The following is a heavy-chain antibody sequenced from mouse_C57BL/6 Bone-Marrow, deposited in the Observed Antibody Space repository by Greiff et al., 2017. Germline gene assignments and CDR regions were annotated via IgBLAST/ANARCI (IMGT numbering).Heavy chain of an antibody. CDR1: GYTFTSYG. CDR2: IYPRSGNT. Sequence: VQLQQSGAELARPGASVKLSCKASGYTFTSYGISWVKQRTGQGLEWIGEIYPRSGNTYYNEKFKGKATLPADKSSSTAYMELRSLTSEDSAVYFCAGLLRFYWYFDVWGTGTTVTVSS. J-gene: IGHJ1*03. V-gene: IGHV1-81*01. D-gene: IGHD1-1*02. CDR3: AGLLRFYWYFDV.